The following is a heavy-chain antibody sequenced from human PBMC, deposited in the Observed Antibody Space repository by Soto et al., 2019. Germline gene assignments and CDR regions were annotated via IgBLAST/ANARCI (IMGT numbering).Heavy chain of an antibody. Sequence: GESLKICFKGSGYSFTSYWMGLVRQIPGKGLEWMGIIYPGDSDTRYSPSFQGQVTTSADKSINTAYLQWSSLKASDTAMYYCERRSRYAVGVYGMDVWGQGTTVTVSS. CDR3: ERRSRYAVGVYGMDV. J-gene: IGHJ6*02. CDR1: GYSFTSYW. D-gene: IGHD2-2*01. V-gene: IGHV5-51*01. CDR2: IYPGDSDT.